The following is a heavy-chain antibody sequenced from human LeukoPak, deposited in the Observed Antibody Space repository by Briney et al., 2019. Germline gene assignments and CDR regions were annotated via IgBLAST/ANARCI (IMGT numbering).Heavy chain of an antibody. CDR2: ISWNSGSI. J-gene: IGHJ3*02. CDR3: AKGYYYDSSGSRPYAFDI. Sequence: GGSLRLSCAASGFTFSSYAMSWVRQAPGKGLEWVSGISWNSGSIGYADSVKGRFTISRDNAKNSLYLQMNSLRAEDTALYYCAKGYYYDSSGSRPYAFDIWGQGTMVTVSS. CDR1: GFTFSSYA. V-gene: IGHV3-9*01. D-gene: IGHD3-22*01.